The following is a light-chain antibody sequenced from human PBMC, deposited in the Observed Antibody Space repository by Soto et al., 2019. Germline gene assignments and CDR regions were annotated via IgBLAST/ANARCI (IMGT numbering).Light chain of an antibody. Sequence: DIQMTQSPSTLSASVGDRVTITCRASQSIGSWLAWYQQKPGKAPRLLIYDASSLESGVPSRFSGSGSGTEFTLTISSLQPDDFATYYCQQSYSTPWTFGQGTKVDIK. CDR1: QSIGSW. CDR2: DAS. V-gene: IGKV1-5*01. CDR3: QQSYSTPWT. J-gene: IGKJ1*01.